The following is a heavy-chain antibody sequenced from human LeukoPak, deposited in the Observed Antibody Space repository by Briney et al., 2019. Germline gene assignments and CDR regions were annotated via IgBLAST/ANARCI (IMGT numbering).Heavy chain of an antibody. Sequence: ASVKVSRETSGYTLTRYDIHCVRQATGQGLEGVGCMTPNSGNTGYAQKFQGRVTITRNTSISTAYMELSSLRSEDTAVYYWARGGLRGYSGYYYMDVWGKGTTVTVSS. CDR2: MTPNSGNT. CDR1: GYTLTRYD. D-gene: IGHD5-12*01. CDR3: ARGGLRGYSGYYYMDV. V-gene: IGHV1-8*03. J-gene: IGHJ6*03.